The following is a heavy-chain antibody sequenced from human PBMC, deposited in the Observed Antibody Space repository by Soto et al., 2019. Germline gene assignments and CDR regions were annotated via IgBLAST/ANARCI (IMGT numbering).Heavy chain of an antibody. CDR3: AGVGSGHYDFWTPTHNWFDP. CDR2: IIPIFGTA. J-gene: IGHJ5*02. Sequence: QVQLVQSGAEVKKPGSSVKVSCKASGGTFSSYAISWVRQAPGQGLEWMGGIIPIFGTANYAQKFQGRVTITADESTSTAYRELSSLRAEDTAVYYCAGVGSGHYDFWTPTHNWFDPWGQGTLVTVSS. D-gene: IGHD3-3*01. V-gene: IGHV1-69*12. CDR1: GGTFSSYA.